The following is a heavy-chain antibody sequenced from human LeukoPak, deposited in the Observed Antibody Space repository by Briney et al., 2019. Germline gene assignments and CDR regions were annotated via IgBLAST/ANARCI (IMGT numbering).Heavy chain of an antibody. J-gene: IGHJ4*02. D-gene: IGHD5-18*01. V-gene: IGHV3-33*08. Sequence: GESLRLSCAASGFTFSNYAMSWVRQAPGKGREWVAVIWHDGSKTFYADSVKGRFTFTRDNSKNTLYLQMNSLRAEDTAVYYCARELNVDTAMAFDYWGQGALVIVSS. CDR2: IWHDGSKT. CDR1: GFTFSNYA. CDR3: ARELNVDTAMAFDY.